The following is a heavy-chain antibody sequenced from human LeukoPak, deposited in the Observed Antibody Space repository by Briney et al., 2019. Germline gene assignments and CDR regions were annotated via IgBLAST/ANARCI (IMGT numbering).Heavy chain of an antibody. V-gene: IGHV3-33*01. J-gene: IGHJ6*03. CDR1: GFTFSSYG. CDR2: IWYDGSNK. CDR3: ARGTTVYYYYYYMDV. D-gene: IGHD1-14*01. Sequence: TGGSLRLSCAASGFTFSSYGMHWVRQAPGKGLESVAVIWYDGSNKYYADSVKGRFTISRDNSKNTLYLQMNSLRAEDTAVYYCARGTTVYYYYYYMDVWGKGTTVTVSS.